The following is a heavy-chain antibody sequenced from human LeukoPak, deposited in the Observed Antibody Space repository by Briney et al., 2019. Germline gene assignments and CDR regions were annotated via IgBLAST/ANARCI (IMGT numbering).Heavy chain of an antibody. CDR1: GYTFTSYG. CDR3: AAAKYDFWSGYPFIDY. V-gene: IGHV1-18*01. J-gene: IGHJ4*02. D-gene: IGHD3-3*01. Sequence: ASVKVSCKASGYTFTSYGISWVRQAPGQGLEWMGWISAYNGNTNYAQKLQGRVTMTTDTSTSTAYMELRSLRSDDTAVYYCAAAKYDFWSGYPFIDYWGQGTLVTVSS. CDR2: ISAYNGNT.